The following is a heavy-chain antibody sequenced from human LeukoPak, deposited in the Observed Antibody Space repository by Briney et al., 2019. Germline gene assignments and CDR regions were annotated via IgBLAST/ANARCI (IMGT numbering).Heavy chain of an antibody. CDR1: GGSFNTFY. D-gene: IGHD4-11*01. J-gene: IGHJ4*02. V-gene: IGHV4-34*01. Sequence: SETLSLTCAVYGGSFNTFYWSWIRQPPGKGLEWIGQINRYGSANYNPSLKSRVAISLDTSKNQFSLKVTSETAADTAVYYCARDSPYSPHDSWGQGTLVTVSS. CDR2: INRYGSA. CDR3: ARDSPYSPHDS.